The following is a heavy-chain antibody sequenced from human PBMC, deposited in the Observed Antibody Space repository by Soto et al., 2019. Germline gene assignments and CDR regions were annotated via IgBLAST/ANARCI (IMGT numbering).Heavy chain of an antibody. Sequence: EVQLLESGGGLEQPGGSLRLSCAASGFTFGSHDMSWVRQAPGKALEWVSSISVSDPGTYYADSVKGRFTTSRDISKNTLFLQMHSPRAEDTALYYWTKGTWLDIWGQGTMVTVSS. CDR1: GFTFGSHD. D-gene: IGHD6-19*01. CDR2: ISVSDPGT. CDR3: TKGTWLDI. J-gene: IGHJ3*02. V-gene: IGHV3-23*01.